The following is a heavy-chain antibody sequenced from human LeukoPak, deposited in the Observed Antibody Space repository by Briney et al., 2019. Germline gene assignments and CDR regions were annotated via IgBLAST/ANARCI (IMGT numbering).Heavy chain of an antibody. D-gene: IGHD5-24*01. V-gene: IGHV4-4*07. Sequence: PSETLSLTCTVSGGSISSYHWSWIRQPAGKGLEWIGRIYTSGSTNYNPSLKSRVTMSVDTSKNQFSLKLSSVTAADTAVCYCARDFFWDGYNRFDYWGQGTLVTVSS. CDR2: IYTSGST. CDR1: GGSISSYH. CDR3: ARDFFWDGYNRFDY. J-gene: IGHJ4*02.